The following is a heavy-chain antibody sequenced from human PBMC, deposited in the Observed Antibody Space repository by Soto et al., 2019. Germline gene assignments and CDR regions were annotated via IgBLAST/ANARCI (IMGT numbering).Heavy chain of an antibody. J-gene: IGHJ6*02. CDR1: GYTFTSYY. CDR2: INPSGGST. CDR3: ARDLLRGNGMDV. Sequence: ASVKVSCKASGYTFTSYYMHWVRQAPGQGLEWMGIINPSGGSTSYAQKFQGRVTMTRDTSTSTVYMELSSLRSEDTAVYYRARDLLRGNGMDVWGQGTTVTVSS. V-gene: IGHV1-46*01.